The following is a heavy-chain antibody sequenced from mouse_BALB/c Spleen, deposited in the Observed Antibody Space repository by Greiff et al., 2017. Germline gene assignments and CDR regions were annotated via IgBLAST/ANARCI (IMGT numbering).Heavy chain of an antibody. CDR1: GYTFTSYW. CDR3: ARLITTNAMDY. CDR2: IYPGDGDT. J-gene: IGHJ4*01. Sequence: VQLQQSGAELARPGASVKLSCKASGYTFTSYWMQWVKQRPGQGLEWIGAIYPGDGDTRYTQKFKGKATLTADKSSSTAYMQLSSLASEDSAVYYCARLITTNAMDYWGQGTSVTVSS. D-gene: IGHD2-4*01. V-gene: IGHV1-87*01.